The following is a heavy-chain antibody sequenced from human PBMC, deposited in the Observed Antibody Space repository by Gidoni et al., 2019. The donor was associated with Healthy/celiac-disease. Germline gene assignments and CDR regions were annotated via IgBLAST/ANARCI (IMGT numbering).Heavy chain of an antibody. D-gene: IGHD3-3*01. Sequence: QVQLQESVPGLVKPSETLSLPCTVSGGSVSRGSYYWSWIRQPPGKGLEWIGYIYYSGSTNYNPSLKSRVTISVDTSKNQFSLKLSSVTAADTAVYYCARGGLAGVVIYFDYWGQGTLVTVSS. CDR3: ARGGLAGVVIYFDY. J-gene: IGHJ4*02. CDR2: IYYSGST. CDR1: GGSVSRGSYY. V-gene: IGHV4-61*01.